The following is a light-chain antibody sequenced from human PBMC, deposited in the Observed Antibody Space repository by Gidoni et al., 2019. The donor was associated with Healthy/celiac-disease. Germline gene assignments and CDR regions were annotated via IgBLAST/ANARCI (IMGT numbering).Light chain of an antibody. CDR1: QSVSSN. V-gene: IGKV3-15*01. CDR2: GAS. CDR3: QQYNNWLT. J-gene: IGKJ3*01. Sequence: EILMTQSPATLSVSPGERATLSCRASQSVSSNVAWYQQKPGQAPRRLIYGASTRATGIPARCSGSGSGTEFTLTISSLQSEDFAVYYCQQYNNWLTFGPGTKVDIK.